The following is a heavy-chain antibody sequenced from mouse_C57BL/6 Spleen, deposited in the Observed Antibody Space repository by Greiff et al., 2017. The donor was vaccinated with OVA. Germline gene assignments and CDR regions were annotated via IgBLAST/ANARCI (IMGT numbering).Heavy chain of an antibody. CDR3: ARSHYYYGSSYWYFDV. D-gene: IGHD1-1*01. CDR1: GYAFSSYW. J-gene: IGHJ1*03. Sequence: QVQLQHSGAELVKPGASVKISCKASGYAFSSYWMNWVKQRPGKGLEWIGQIYPGDGDTNYNGKFKGKATLTADKSSSTAYMQLSSLTSEDSAVYFCARSHYYYGSSYWYFDVWGTGTTVTVSS. V-gene: IGHV1-80*01. CDR2: IYPGDGDT.